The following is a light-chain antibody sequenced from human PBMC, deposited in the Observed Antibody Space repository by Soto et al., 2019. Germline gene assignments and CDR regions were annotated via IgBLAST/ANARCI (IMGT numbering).Light chain of an antibody. J-gene: IGKJ4*01. Sequence: DIQMTQSPSSLSASVGDRVTITCRASHGISNYLAWYQRKPGKVPKLLIYAASTLQSGVPSRFSGSGSGTDFTLTISSLQPEDVATYYCQKYNSAPLTFGGGTKVEIK. CDR2: AAS. CDR1: HGISNY. V-gene: IGKV1-27*01. CDR3: QKYNSAPLT.